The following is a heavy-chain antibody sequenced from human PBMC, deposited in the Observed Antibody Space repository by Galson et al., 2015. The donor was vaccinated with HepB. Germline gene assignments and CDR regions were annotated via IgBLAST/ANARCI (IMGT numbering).Heavy chain of an antibody. J-gene: IGHJ4*02. CDR2: MSPKSGNT. CDR1: GYTFTDYD. D-gene: IGHD7-27*01. Sequence: SVKVSCKASGYTFTDYDINWARQATGQGLEWMGWMSPKSGNTGLAQKFQGRVSMTRDTSIRTAYMELSSLRSEDTAVYYCTRSTPNWGFDYWCQGTLVTVSS. V-gene: IGHV1-8*01. CDR3: TRSTPNWGFDY.